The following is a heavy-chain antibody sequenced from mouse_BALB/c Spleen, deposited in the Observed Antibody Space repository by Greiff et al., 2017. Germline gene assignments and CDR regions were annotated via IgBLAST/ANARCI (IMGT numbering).Heavy chain of an antibody. CDR2: IDPYNGGT. CDR1: GYSFTDYN. D-gene: IGHD1-1*01. CDR3: ARRRSYYGSSYYYFDY. Sequence: VQLKESGPELVKPGASVKVSCKASGYSFTDYNMYWVKQSHGKSLEWIGYIDPYNGGTSYNQKFKGKTTLTVDKSSSTAFMHLNSLTSEDSAVYYCARRRSYYGSSYYYFDYWGQGTTLTVSS. V-gene: IGHV1S135*01. J-gene: IGHJ2*01.